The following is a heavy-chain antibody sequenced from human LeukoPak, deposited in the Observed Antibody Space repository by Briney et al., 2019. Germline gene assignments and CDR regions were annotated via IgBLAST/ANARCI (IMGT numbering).Heavy chain of an antibody. J-gene: IGHJ6*03. CDR1: GFTFSSYW. Sequence: GSLRLSCAASGFTFSSYWMSWVRQAPGKGLGWVANIKQDGSEKYYVDSVKGRFTISRDNAKNSLYLQMNSLRAEDTAVYYCARAKVTYYDFWSGYTYYYYMDVWGKGTTVTVSS. V-gene: IGHV3-7*01. CDR2: IKQDGSEK. CDR3: ARAKVTYYDFWSGYTYYYYMDV. D-gene: IGHD3-3*01.